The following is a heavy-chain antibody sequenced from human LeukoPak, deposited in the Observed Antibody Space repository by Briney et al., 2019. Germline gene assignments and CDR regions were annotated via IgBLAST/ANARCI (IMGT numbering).Heavy chain of an antibody. J-gene: IGHJ6*03. D-gene: IGHD3-16*01. Sequence: SVKVSCKASGGTFSSYAISWVRQAPGQGLEWMGGIIPIFGTANYAQKFQGRVTITTDESTSTAYMELSSLRSEDTAVYYCSSSQRGYYYYYMDVWGKGTTVTVSS. CDR3: SSSQRGYYYYYMDV. CDR2: IIPIFGTA. CDR1: GGTFSSYA. V-gene: IGHV1-69*05.